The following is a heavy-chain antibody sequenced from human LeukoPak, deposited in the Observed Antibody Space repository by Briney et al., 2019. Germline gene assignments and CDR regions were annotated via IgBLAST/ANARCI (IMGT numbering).Heavy chain of an antibody. CDR2: IYYSGST. Sequence: SETLSLTCTVSGDSISRSSYYWGWIRQPPGKGLEWIGSIYYSGSTYYNPSLKSRVSIFRDTSKNQFSLNMNFVTAADTAVYYCVRPRQGTLSYVDSWGQGTLVTVSS. V-gene: IGHV4-39*01. CDR3: VRPRQGTLSYVDS. CDR1: GDSISRSSYY. J-gene: IGHJ4*02. D-gene: IGHD2/OR15-2a*01.